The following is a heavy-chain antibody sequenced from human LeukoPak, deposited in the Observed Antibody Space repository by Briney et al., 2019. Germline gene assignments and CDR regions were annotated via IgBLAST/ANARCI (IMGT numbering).Heavy chain of an antibody. Sequence: PGGSLRLSCAASGFTFSNFYMHWVRQAPGKGLEWVAVISSDGGNKYSTDSVKGRFTISRDNSKNTLYLQMNSLRPEDTAVYYCARTGDPLYYYGSGSYPKAGGPPDYWGQGTLVTVSS. D-gene: IGHD3-10*01. CDR2: ISSDGGNK. CDR1: GFTFSNFY. V-gene: IGHV3-30-3*01. J-gene: IGHJ4*02. CDR3: ARTGDPLYYYGSGSYPKAGGPPDY.